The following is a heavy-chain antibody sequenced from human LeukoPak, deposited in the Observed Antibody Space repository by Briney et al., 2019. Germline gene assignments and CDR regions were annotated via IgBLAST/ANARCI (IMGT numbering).Heavy chain of an antibody. CDR2: IYSAGTT. V-gene: IGHV3-66*04. CDR1: GFTVSSNY. J-gene: IGHJ3*02. Sequence: GGSLRLSCAASGFTVSSNYISWVRQAPGKGLEWVSVIYSAGTTYYADSVKGGFTISRDNSKNTLYLQMNSLRVEDTAVYYCASQSTPVLPFDIWGQGTMVTVSS. CDR3: ASQSTPVLPFDI.